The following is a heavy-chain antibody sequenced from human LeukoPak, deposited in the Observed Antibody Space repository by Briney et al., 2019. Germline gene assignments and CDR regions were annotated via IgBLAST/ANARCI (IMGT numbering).Heavy chain of an antibody. Sequence: GASVKVSCKASGGTSSSYAISWVRQAPGQGLEWMGGIIPIFGTANYAQKFQGRVTITADESTSTAYMELSSLRSEDTAVYYCARVLVLHGAFDIWGQGTMVTVSS. D-gene: IGHD4/OR15-4a*01. CDR1: GGTSSSYA. CDR2: IIPIFGTA. CDR3: ARVLVLHGAFDI. V-gene: IGHV1-69*13. J-gene: IGHJ3*02.